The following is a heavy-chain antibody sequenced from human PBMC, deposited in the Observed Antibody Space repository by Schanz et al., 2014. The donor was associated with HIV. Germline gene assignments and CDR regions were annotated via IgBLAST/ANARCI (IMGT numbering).Heavy chain of an antibody. CDR2: ISVYHNKT. D-gene: IGHD6-13*01. Sequence: QVHLVQSGAEVKKSGASVKVSCKASGYSFSSYGLSWVRQAPGQGLEWMGWISVYHNKTNYAQKLQGRVTMTTDTSTSTAYMELRSLRSEDTAVYYCARDSPVAAGTLDYWGQGTLVTVSS. CDR3: ARDSPVAAGTLDY. J-gene: IGHJ4*02. CDR1: GYSFSSYG. V-gene: IGHV1-18*01.